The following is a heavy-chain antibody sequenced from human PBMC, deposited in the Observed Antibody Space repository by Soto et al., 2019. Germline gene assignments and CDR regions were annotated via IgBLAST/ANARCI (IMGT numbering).Heavy chain of an antibody. CDR3: TTVSVEGI. CDR2: IKTSAGGGAT. V-gene: IGHV3-15*07. CDR1: GFSFNEAW. J-gene: IGHJ6*02. Sequence: EVQLVESAGGLVKPGGSLRLSCVASGFSFNEAWMNWVRQAPGQGLEWVGRIKTSAGGGATNYAAPVQGRFTISRDDSKNTLYLHMNSLRTEDTAIYYCTTVSVEGIWGQGTTVIVSS. D-gene: IGHD2-15*01.